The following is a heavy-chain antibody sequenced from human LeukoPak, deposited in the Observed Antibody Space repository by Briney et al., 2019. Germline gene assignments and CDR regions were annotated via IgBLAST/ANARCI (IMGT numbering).Heavy chain of an antibody. CDR2: IKSKTDGGTT. D-gene: IGHD5-18*01. V-gene: IGHV3-15*01. CDR1: GFTFSNAW. J-gene: IGHJ6*03. Sequence: GGSLRLSCAASGFTFSNAWMSWVRQAPGKGLEWVGRIKSKTDGGTTDYAAPVKGRFTISRDDSKNTLYLQMNSLKTEDTAVYYCTTDLVDTAMEYYYYYYYMDVWGKGTTVTVSS. CDR3: TTDLVDTAMEYYYYYYYMDV.